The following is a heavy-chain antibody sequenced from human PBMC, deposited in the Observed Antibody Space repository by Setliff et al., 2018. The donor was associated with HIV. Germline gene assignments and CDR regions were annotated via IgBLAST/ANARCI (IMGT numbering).Heavy chain of an antibody. CDR2: ISAYNGKT. CDR3: ASCMAGHYYYYVDV. D-gene: IGHD6-19*01. CDR1: GFPFSSYG. V-gene: IGHV1-18*01. Sequence: ASVKVSCKASGFPFSSYGISWVRQAPGQGLEWMGWISAYNGKTEYAQNFQGRVTMTTDISTSTAWTSTSTAYMELRSLRSDDTAVYYCASCMAGHYYYYVDVWGKGTTVTSP. J-gene: IGHJ6*03.